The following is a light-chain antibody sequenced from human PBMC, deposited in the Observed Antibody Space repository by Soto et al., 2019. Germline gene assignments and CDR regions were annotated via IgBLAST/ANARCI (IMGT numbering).Light chain of an antibody. CDR2: EAS. CDR1: QSVSSY. CDR3: QQRSNLPPFT. V-gene: IGKV3-11*01. J-gene: IGKJ3*01. Sequence: EIVLTQSPATLSLSPGERATLSCRASQSVSSYLAWYQQKPGQAPRLLIYEASNRATGIPARFSGSGSGTDFTLTISSLEPEDFAVYYCQQRSNLPPFTFGPGTKVDIK.